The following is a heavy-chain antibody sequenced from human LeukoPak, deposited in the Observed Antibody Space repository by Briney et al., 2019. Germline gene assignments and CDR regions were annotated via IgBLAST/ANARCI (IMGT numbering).Heavy chain of an antibody. CDR1: GGSISSYY. CDR3: ARGLLIDY. CDR2: IDESGST. J-gene: IGHJ4*02. Sequence: SETLSLTCTVSGGSISSYYWTWIRQPPGKGLEWIGYIDESGSTNYHPALQSRVTISVDTSKNHFSLKLTSVTAADTAVYYCARGLLIDYWGQGTLVTVSS. V-gene: IGHV4-59*01.